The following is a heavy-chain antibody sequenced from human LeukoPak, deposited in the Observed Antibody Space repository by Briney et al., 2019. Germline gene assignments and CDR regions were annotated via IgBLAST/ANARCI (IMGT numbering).Heavy chain of an antibody. D-gene: IGHD6-13*01. V-gene: IGHV1-69*04. CDR3: ARGSIAAAGITSTWYFDL. J-gene: IGHJ2*01. Sequence: ASVKVSCKASGGTFSSYAISWVRQAPGQGLEWMGRIIPILGIANYEQRFQGRVTLTADKSTSTAYMELSSLRSEDTAVYYCARGSIAAAGITSTWYFDLWGRGTLVTVSS. CDR1: GGTFSSYA. CDR2: IIPILGIA.